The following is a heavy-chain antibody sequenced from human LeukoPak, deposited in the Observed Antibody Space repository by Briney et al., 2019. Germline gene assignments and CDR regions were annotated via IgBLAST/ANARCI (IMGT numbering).Heavy chain of an antibody. D-gene: IGHD2-15*01. CDR1: GGSFSGYY. J-gene: IGHJ6*03. Sequence: SETLSLTCAVYGGSFSGYYWSWIRQPPGKGLEWIGEINHSGSTNYNPSLKSRVTISVDTSKNQFSLKLSSVTAADTAMYYCARGTPEYCSGGSCYYPPSFYYYMDVWGKGTTVTVSS. CDR2: INHSGST. CDR3: ARGTPEYCSGGSCYYPPSFYYYMDV. V-gene: IGHV4-34*01.